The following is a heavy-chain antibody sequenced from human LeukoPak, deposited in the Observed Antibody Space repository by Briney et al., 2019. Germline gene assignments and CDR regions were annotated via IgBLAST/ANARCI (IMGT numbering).Heavy chain of an antibody. J-gene: IGHJ4*02. CDR3: AREDDWNQLFDY. D-gene: IGHD1-1*01. CDR1: GFTFSSYA. CDR2: ISDSGAGI. Sequence: PGGSLRLSCAASGFTFSSYAMSWVRQAPGKGLEWVSAISDSGAGIDYADSVKGRFTISRDNSKNTLSLQMNSLGAEDTAVYYCAREDDWNQLFDYWGQGTLVTVSS. V-gene: IGHV3-23*01.